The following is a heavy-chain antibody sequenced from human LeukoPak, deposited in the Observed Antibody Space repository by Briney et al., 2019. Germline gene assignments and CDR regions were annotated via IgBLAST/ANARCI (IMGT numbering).Heavy chain of an antibody. V-gene: IGHV3-9*01. CDR1: GFTFDDYA. J-gene: IGHJ4*02. CDR3: AKDAERYCSGGSCYYFDY. Sequence: GGSLRLSCAASGFTFDDYAMHWVRQAPGKGLEWVSGISWNTGTIGYADSVKGRFTISRDNAKNSLYLQMNSLRAEDTAVYYCAKDAERYCSGGSCYYFDYWGQGTLVTVSS. CDR2: ISWNTGTI. D-gene: IGHD2-15*01.